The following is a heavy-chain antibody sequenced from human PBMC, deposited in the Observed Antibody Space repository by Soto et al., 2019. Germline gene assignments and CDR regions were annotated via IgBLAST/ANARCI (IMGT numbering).Heavy chain of an antibody. CDR2: IIPICGTA. D-gene: IGHD5-18*01. CDR3: ASPVDTAMVTAVDGMDV. Sequence: QVQLVQSGAEVKKPGSSVKVSCKASGGTFSSYAISWVRQAPGQGLEWMGGIIPICGTANYAQKFQGRVTITADESTSTAYMELSSLRSEDTAVYYCASPVDTAMVTAVDGMDVWGQGTTVTVSS. J-gene: IGHJ6*02. CDR1: GGTFSSYA. V-gene: IGHV1-69*01.